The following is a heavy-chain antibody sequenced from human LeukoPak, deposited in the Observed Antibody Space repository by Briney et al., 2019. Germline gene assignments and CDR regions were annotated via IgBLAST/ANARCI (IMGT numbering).Heavy chain of an antibody. J-gene: IGHJ4*02. CDR3: AKYGPQDSGSSHFDY. CDR2: ISNNGGYT. CDR1: GGSFSGYY. V-gene: IGHV3-23*01. D-gene: IGHD1-26*01. Sequence: ETLSLTCAVYGGSFSGYYWSWIRQPPGKGLEWVSAISNNGGYTYYADSVQGRFTISRDNSKSTLCLQMNSLRAEDTAVYYCAKYGPQDSGSSHFDYWGQGALVTVSS.